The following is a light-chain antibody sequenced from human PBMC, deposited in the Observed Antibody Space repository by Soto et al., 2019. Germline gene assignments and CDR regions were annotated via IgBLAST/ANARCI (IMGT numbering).Light chain of an antibody. CDR1: QSVLYSSNNKNY. CDR2: WAS. V-gene: IGKV4-1*01. CDR3: QQYYSTPLT. Sequence: DIVMTQSPDSLAVSLGERATTNCKSSQSVLYSSNNKNYLAWYQQKPGQPPKLLIYWASTRESGVPDRFSDSGSGTDFTLTISSLQAEDVAVYYCQQYYSTPLTFGGGTKVEIK. J-gene: IGKJ4*01.